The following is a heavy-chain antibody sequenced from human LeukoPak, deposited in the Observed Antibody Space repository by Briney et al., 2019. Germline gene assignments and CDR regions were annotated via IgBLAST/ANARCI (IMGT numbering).Heavy chain of an antibody. D-gene: IGHD3-10*01. CDR1: GFTFSSNW. J-gene: IGHJ4*02. CDR3: TRDTFGARDY. CDR2: INPDGSDT. Sequence: GGSLRLSCAASGFTFSSNWMHWIRQVPGEGLVWVARINPDGSDTSYADSVKGRFTISRDNAKNTLYLQMNSLRVEDTALYHCTRDTFGARDYWGQGTLVTVPS. V-gene: IGHV3-74*01.